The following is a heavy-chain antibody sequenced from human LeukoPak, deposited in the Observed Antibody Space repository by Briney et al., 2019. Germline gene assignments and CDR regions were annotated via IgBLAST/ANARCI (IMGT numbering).Heavy chain of an antibody. D-gene: IGHD3-16*02. V-gene: IGHV1-18*01. J-gene: IGHJ4*02. CDR2: ISAYNGNT. Sequence: GASVKVSCKASGYTFTSYGIIWVRQAPGQGLEWMGWISAYNGNTNYAQKLQGRVTMTTDTSTSTAYMELRSLRSDDTAVYYCARDRNYVWGSYRYTDLDYWGQGTLVTVSS. CDR1: GYTFTSYG. CDR3: ARDRNYVWGSYRYTDLDY.